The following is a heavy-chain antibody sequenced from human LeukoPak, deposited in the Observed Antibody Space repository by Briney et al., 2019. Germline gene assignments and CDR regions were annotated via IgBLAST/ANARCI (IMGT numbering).Heavy chain of an antibody. CDR2: ISYDGSNK. D-gene: IGHD6-13*01. CDR3: AKASVAAPGPDAFDI. CDR1: GFTFSSYG. J-gene: IGHJ3*02. Sequence: PGRSLRLSCAASGFTFSSYGMHWVRQAPGKGLEWVAVISYDGSNKYYADSVKGRFTISRDNSKNTLYLQMNSLRAEDTAVYYCAKASVAAPGPDAFDIWGQGTMVTVSS. V-gene: IGHV3-30*18.